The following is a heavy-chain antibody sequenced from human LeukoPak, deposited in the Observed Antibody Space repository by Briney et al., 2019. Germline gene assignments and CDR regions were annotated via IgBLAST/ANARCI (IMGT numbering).Heavy chain of an antibody. CDR3: ARPRKLELGSSYYYGMDV. D-gene: IGHD1-7*01. CDR1: GGTFSSYA. J-gene: IGHJ6*02. Sequence: SVKVSCKASGGTFSSYAISWVRQAPGQGLEWMGRIIPILGIANYAQKFQGRVTVTADKSTSTAYMELSSLRSEDTAVYYCARPRKLELGSSYYYGMDVWGQGTTVTVSS. V-gene: IGHV1-69*04. CDR2: IIPILGIA.